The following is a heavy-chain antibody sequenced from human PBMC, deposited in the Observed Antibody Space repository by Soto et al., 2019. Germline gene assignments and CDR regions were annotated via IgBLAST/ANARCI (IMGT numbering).Heavy chain of an antibody. CDR3: AVITRVRGVIFDY. Sequence: QVQLVQSGAEVKKPGASVKVSCKASGYTFTSYGISWVRQAPGQGLEWMGWISAYNGNTNYAQKLQGRVTMTTDTHTSTAYMELRSLRSHDTAVYYCAVITRVRGVIFDYWGQGTLVTVSS. V-gene: IGHV1-18*01. J-gene: IGHJ4*02. D-gene: IGHD3-10*01. CDR2: ISAYNGNT. CDR1: GYTFTSYG.